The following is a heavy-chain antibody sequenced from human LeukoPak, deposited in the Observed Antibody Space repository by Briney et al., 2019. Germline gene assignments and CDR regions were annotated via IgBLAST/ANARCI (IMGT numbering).Heavy chain of an antibody. Sequence: ASVKVSCKASGYTFTNYGISWVRQAPGQGLEWMGWISAYNGNTNYAQKLQGRVTMTTDTSTSTAYMELRSLRSDDTAVYYCARAGTTSYYYYYYMDVWGKGTTVTVSS. V-gene: IGHV1-18*01. D-gene: IGHD1-7*01. CDR3: ARAGTTSYYYYYYMDV. J-gene: IGHJ6*03. CDR2: ISAYNGNT. CDR1: GYTFTNYG.